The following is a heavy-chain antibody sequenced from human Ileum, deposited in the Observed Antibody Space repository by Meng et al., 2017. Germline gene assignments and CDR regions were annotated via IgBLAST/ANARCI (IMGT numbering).Heavy chain of an antibody. Sequence: QVHLQESGPGLVKPSGTLSLTCEVSGDSVSNTNWWDWLRQSPGKGLEWIGEIHHSGRTNFIASLQSRATISLDESKNQFSLTLTSVTAADTAVYYCTRDIRLGYCSGGNCPVFDPWGQGTLVTVSS. CDR2: IHHSGRT. CDR3: TRDIRLGYCSGGNCPVFDP. V-gene: IGHV4-4*02. D-gene: IGHD2-15*01. CDR1: GDSVSNTNW. J-gene: IGHJ5*02.